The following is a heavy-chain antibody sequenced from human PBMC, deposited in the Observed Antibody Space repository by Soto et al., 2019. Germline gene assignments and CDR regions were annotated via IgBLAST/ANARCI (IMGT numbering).Heavy chain of an antibody. V-gene: IGHV3-23*01. D-gene: IGHD3-9*01. Sequence: GGSLRLSCAASGFTFSSYAMSWVRQAPGKGLEWVSGIGGSGSSTFYADSVKGRFTISRDNSKNTLYLQMNSLRAEDTAVYHCAKVSTGYYYYFDSWGRGTLVTVSS. CDR3: AKVSTGYYYYFDS. J-gene: IGHJ4*02. CDR2: IGGSGSST. CDR1: GFTFSSYA.